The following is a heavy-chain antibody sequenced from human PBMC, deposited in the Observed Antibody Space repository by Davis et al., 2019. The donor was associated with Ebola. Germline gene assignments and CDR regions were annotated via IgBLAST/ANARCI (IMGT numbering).Heavy chain of an antibody. D-gene: IGHD3-3*01. J-gene: IGHJ4*02. CDR1: GFTFSSYA. CDR2: IRTNGGST. V-gene: IGHV3-64*02. Sequence: PGGSLRLSCAASGFTFSSYAMHWVRQAPGKGLEHVSAIRTNGGSTYYADSVKGRFTISRDNAKNSLYLQMNSLRAEDTAVYYCANLEWVNPDYWGQGVLVTVSS. CDR3: ANLEWVNPDY.